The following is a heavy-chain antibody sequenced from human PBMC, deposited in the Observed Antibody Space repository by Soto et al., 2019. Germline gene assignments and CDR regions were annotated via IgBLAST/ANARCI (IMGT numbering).Heavy chain of an antibody. CDR1: GYNFTGHY. CDR3: ARKAWVRFDY. CDR2: INPQSAGT. D-gene: IGHD7-27*01. V-gene: IGHV1-2*02. Sequence: ASVKVSCKASGYNFTGHYMYWVRQAPGQGLEWVGWINPQSAGTFYAQRFKGRVTLTRDTSISTGYMEVTGLRPDDTAIYYCARKAWVRFDYWGQGALVTVSS. J-gene: IGHJ4*02.